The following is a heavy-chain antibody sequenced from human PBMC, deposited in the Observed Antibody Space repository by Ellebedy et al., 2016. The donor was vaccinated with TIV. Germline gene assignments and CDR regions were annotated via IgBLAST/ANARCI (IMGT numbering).Heavy chain of an antibody. D-gene: IGHD6-19*01. Sequence: GESLKISCVASGFTFDTYAMHWVRQAPGTGLEWVAVISHDGRSQYYAYSVKGRFTVSRDKSMTTVYLEMNRLRAEDTALYYCARDLDKSSGWYGGADYWGEGAQATVSS. V-gene: IGHV3-30-3*01. J-gene: IGHJ4*02. CDR1: GFTFDTYA. CDR2: ISHDGRSQ. CDR3: ARDLDKSSGWYGGADY.